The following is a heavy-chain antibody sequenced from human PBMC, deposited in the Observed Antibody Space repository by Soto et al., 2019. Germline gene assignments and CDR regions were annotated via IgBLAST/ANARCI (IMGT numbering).Heavy chain of an antibody. D-gene: IGHD1-1*01. J-gene: IGHJ4*02. CDR2: IYYSGST. CDR3: ARVYNWNYSL. V-gene: IGHV4-31*03. CDR1: GGSVSSGSYY. Sequence: PSETLSLTCTVSGGSVSSGSYYWSWIRQPPGKGLEWIGYIYYSGSTYYNPSLKSRVTISVDTSKNQLSLKLSSVTAADTAVYYCARVYNWNYSLWGQGTLVTVSS.